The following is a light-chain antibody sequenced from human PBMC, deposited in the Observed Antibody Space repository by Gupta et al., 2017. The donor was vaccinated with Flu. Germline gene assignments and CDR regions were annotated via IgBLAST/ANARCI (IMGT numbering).Light chain of an antibody. CDR1: ALPRRY. J-gene: IGLJ3*02. CDR3: QSPDSSGTWV. V-gene: IGLV3-25*03. CDR2: KDT. Sequence: SYELTQPPSVSVSPGQTARITCSGDALPRRYAFWYQQKPGQAPVLVIYKDTERPSGISERFSGSSSGTKVTLTISGVQAEDEADYYCQSPDSSGTWVFGGGTKLTVL.